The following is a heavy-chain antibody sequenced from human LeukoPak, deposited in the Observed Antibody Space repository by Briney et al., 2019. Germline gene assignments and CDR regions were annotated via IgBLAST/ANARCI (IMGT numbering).Heavy chain of an antibody. CDR3: AKAGRLQAGAGWIDY. CDR2: IGGGATT. J-gene: IGHJ4*02. V-gene: IGHV3-23*01. Sequence: QTGGSLRLSCAASGFTFSNYVMSWVRQAPGKGLEWVSAIGGGATTYYADYVKGRFTISRDNSKNTLYLQMNSLRAEDTAIYYCAKAGRLQAGAGWIDYWGQGTLVTVS. D-gene: IGHD6-19*01. CDR1: GFTFSNYV.